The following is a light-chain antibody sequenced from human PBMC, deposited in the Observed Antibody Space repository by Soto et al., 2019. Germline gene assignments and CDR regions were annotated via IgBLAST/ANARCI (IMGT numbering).Light chain of an antibody. Sequence: EIVLTQSPGTLSLSPGERATLSCRASQSVSSYLAWFQQKPGQAPRLLIYGESSRATGIPDRFSGSGSGTDFTLTISRLEPEDSAVYYCQPYIDAVRTFGQGTKVEI. CDR1: QSVSSY. CDR2: GES. J-gene: IGKJ1*01. V-gene: IGKV3-20*01. CDR3: QPYIDAVRT.